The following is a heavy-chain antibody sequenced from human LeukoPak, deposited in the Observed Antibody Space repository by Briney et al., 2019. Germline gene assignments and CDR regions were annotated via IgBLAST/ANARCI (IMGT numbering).Heavy chain of an antibody. D-gene: IGHD3-22*01. CDR3: ARESPTYYYDSSGYGDALDI. V-gene: IGHV3-48*03. Sequence: PGGSLRLSCAASGFTFSSYEMNWVRQAPGKGLEWVSYISSSGSTIYYADSVKGRFTNSRDNAKNSLYLQMNSLRAEDTAVYYCARESPTYYYDSSGYGDALDIWGQGTMVTVSS. CDR1: GFTFSSYE. J-gene: IGHJ3*02. CDR2: ISSSGSTI.